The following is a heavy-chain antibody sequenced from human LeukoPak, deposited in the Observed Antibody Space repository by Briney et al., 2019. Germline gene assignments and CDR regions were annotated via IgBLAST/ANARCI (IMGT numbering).Heavy chain of an antibody. D-gene: IGHD1-7*01. Sequence: ASVKVSCKASGGTLSSYAISWVRQAPGQGLEWMGRIIPIFGTANYAQKFQGRVTITTDESTSTAYMELSSLRSEDTAVYHCARVPVSGTHFDYWGQGTLVTVSS. CDR2: IIPIFGTA. CDR1: GGTLSSYA. V-gene: IGHV1-69*05. J-gene: IGHJ4*02. CDR3: ARVPVSGTHFDY.